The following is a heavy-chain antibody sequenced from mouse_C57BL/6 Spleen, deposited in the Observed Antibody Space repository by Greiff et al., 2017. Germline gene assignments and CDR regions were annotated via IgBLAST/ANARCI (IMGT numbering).Heavy chain of an antibody. J-gene: IGHJ3*01. CDR2: INPTNGGT. CDR3: ALCYGYDGFAY. V-gene: IGHV1-26*01. CDR1: GYTFTDYY. Sequence: VQLQQSGPELVKPGASVKISCKASGYTFTDYYMNWVKQSPGQSLEWIGDINPTNGGTSYNQKFKAKATLTVDKSSSTAYMELRSLTSEDSAVYYCALCYGYDGFAYWGQGTLVTVSA. D-gene: IGHD2-2*01.